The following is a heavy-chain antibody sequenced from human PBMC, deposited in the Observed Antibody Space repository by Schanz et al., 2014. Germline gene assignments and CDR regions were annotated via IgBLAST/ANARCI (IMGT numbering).Heavy chain of an antibody. D-gene: IGHD2-15*01. CDR1: GFTFSNYA. Sequence: EVQLLESGGGLVRPGGSLRLSCAASGFTFSNYAMSWVRQAPGKGLEWVSTISASGGSTYYADSVKGRFTISRDNSENTLYLQMNSLSADDTAVFYCAKGMGYCSGGTCYDYYYYGLDVWGQGTTXTVSS. V-gene: IGHV3-23*01. CDR2: ISASGGST. J-gene: IGHJ6*02. CDR3: AKGMGYCSGGTCYDYYYYGLDV.